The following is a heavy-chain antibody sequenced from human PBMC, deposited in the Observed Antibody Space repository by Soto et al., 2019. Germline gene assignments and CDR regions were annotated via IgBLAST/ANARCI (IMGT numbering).Heavy chain of an antibody. D-gene: IGHD3-3*01. CDR3: ARGPLTIFGPLYYFDY. J-gene: IGHJ4*02. CDR1: GYTFTSYG. CDR2: ISAYNGNT. V-gene: IGHV1-18*04. Sequence: ASVKVSCKASGYTFTSYGISWVRQAPGQGLEWMGWISAYNGNTNYAQKLQGRVTMTTDTSTSTAHMELRSLRSNDTAVYYCARGPLTIFGPLYYFDYWGQGTLVTVS.